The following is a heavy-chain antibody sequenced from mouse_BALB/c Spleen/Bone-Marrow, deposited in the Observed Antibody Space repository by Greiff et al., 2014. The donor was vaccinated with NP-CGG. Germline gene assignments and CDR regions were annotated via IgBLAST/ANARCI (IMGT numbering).Heavy chain of an antibody. Sequence: EVKLMESGGGLVKPGGSLKLSCAASGSAFSSYDMSWVRQTPEKRLEWVAYISHGGGTTYYSDTVKGRFTISRDNAKNTLYLQMSSLKSEDTAIYYCTRHGGYYPYYYAMDYWGQGTSVTVSS. V-gene: IGHV5-12-1*01. D-gene: IGHD2-3*01. CDR3: TRHGGYYPYYYAMDY. J-gene: IGHJ4*01. CDR1: GSAFSSYD. CDR2: ISHGGGTT.